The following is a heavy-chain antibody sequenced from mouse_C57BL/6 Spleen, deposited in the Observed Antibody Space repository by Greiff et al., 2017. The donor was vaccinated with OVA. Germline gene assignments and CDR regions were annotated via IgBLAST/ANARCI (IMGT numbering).Heavy chain of an antibody. CDR3: TREGITYYFDY. Sequence: VQGVESGAELVRPGASVTLSCKASGYTFTDYEMHWVKQTPVHGLEWIGAIDPETGGTAYNQKFKGKAILTADKSSSTAYMELRSLTSEDSAVYYCTREGITYYFDYWGQGTTLTVSS. J-gene: IGHJ2*01. CDR1: GYTFTDYE. CDR2: IDPETGGT. D-gene: IGHD1-1*01. V-gene: IGHV1-15*01.